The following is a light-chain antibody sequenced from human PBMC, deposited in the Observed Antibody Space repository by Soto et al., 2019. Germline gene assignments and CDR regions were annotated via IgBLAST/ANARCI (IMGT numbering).Light chain of an antibody. CDR3: QQYGSSPPYT. V-gene: IGKV3-20*01. Sequence: EIVLTQSPGTLSLSPGERATLSCRASQSVSSTYLAWYQQKPGQAPRLLLYGASSRATGIPDRFSGSGSGTDFTLTISRLEPGDFAVYYCQQYGSSPPYTFGQGTKLEIK. CDR2: GAS. J-gene: IGKJ2*01. CDR1: QSVSSTY.